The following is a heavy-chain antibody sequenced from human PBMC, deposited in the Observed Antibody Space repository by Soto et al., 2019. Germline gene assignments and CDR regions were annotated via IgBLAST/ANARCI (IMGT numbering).Heavy chain of an antibody. V-gene: IGHV3-23*01. CDR1: RFTFSRYA. D-gene: IGHD3-22*01. J-gene: IGHJ4*02. CDR2: ISGSGGST. CDR3: AKDSISSDGGYYLYYFDS. Sequence: GGSLRLSCAASRFTFSRYAVSWVRQAPGKGLEWVSAISGSGGSTYFRDTVRGRFTISGDNSKNTWYLQMDSLRAEDTAVYYCAKDSISSDGGYYLYYFDSWGQGTLVTVSS.